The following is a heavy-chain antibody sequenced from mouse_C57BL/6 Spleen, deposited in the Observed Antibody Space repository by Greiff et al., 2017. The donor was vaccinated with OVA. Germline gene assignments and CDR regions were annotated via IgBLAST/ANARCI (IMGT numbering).Heavy chain of an antibody. J-gene: IGHJ1*03. CDR1: GYTFTDYE. V-gene: IGHV1-15*01. D-gene: IGHD1-1*01. CDR3: TRSGYYGDWYFDV. CDR2: IDPETGGT. Sequence: QVQLQQSGAELVRPGASVTLSCKASGYTFTDYEMHWVKQTPVHGLEWIGAIDPETGGTAYNQKFKGKAILTADKSSSTAYMELRSLTSEDSAVYYCTRSGYYGDWYFDVWGTGTTVTVSS.